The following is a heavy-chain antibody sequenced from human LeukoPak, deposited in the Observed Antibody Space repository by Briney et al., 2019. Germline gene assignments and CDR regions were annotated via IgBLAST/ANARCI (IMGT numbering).Heavy chain of an antibody. D-gene: IGHD7-27*01. Sequence: GGSLRLSCAASGFTFSDFWMSWVRQAPGKGLEWVASVTQDGSENHYVDSAKGRFTISRDNAKNSLYLQMSSLRVEDTAVYWCRRGHWDDHAWGQGTLVTVSS. V-gene: IGHV3-7*01. CDR3: RRGHWDDHA. CDR2: VTQDGSEN. CDR1: GFTFSDFW. J-gene: IGHJ5*02.